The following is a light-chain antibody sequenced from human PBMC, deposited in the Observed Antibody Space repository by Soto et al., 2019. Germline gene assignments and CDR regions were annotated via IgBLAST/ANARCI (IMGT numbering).Light chain of an antibody. V-gene: IGLV2-14*01. CDR2: DVS. Sequence: QSALTQPASVSGSRGQSITISCTGTSSDVGGYNYVSWYQQHPGKAPKLMIYDVSNRPSGVSNRFSGSKSGNTASLTISGLQAEDEADYYCSSYTSAGVVFGGGTKLTVL. CDR1: SSDVGGYNY. CDR3: SSYTSAGVV. J-gene: IGLJ2*01.